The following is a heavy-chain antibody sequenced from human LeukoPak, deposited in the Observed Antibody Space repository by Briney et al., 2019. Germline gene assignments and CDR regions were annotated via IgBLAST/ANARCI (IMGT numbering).Heavy chain of an antibody. CDR3: ARTGSYYYYGMDV. V-gene: IGHV3-30-3*01. CDR1: GFTFSSYA. Sequence: GGSLRLSCAASGFTFSSYATHWVRQAPGKGLEWVAVISYDGSNEYYADSVKGRFTISRDNSKNTLYLQMNSLRAEDTAVYYCARTGSYYYYGMDVWGQGTTVTVSS. CDR2: ISYDGSNE. J-gene: IGHJ6*02.